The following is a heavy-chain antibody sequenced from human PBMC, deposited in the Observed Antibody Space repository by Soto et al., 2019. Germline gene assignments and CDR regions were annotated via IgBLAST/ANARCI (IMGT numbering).Heavy chain of an antibody. CDR3: ARNQDYYGSGSYQFDP. V-gene: IGHV4-4*02. CDR2: IYHSGST. J-gene: IGHJ5*02. CDR1: SGSISSSNW. D-gene: IGHD3-10*01. Sequence: SETLSLTCAVSSGSISSSNWWSWVRQPPGKGLEWIGEIYHSGSTNYNPSLKSRVTISVDKSKNQFSLKLSSVTAADTAVCYCARNQDYYGSGSYQFDPWGQGTLVTVSS.